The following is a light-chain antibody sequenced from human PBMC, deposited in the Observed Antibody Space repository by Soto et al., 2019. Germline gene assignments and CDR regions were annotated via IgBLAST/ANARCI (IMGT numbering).Light chain of an antibody. CDR1: QTISSW. Sequence: DMQMTQSPPTLSGSVGDRVTITCRASQTISSWMARYQQKPGKAPKLLIYKASTLKRGVPSRFSGSGSGTEFTLTISSLHSADFAPSYCKPYHSYSEAFGLGAKVDI. CDR2: KAS. V-gene: IGKV1-5*03. J-gene: IGKJ1*01. CDR3: KPYHSYSEA.